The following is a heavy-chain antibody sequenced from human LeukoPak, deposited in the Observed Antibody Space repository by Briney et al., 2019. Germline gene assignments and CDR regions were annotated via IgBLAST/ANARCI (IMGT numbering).Heavy chain of an antibody. CDR1: GGSISSGDYY. J-gene: IGHJ1*01. CDR3: ARDRGNGWNHPAD. CDR2: IYYSGST. D-gene: IGHD6-19*01. Sequence: SETLSLTCTVSGGSISSGDYYWSWIRQPPGKGLEWIGYIYYSGSTYYNPSLKSRVTISVDTSKNQFSLKLNSVTPEDTAVYYCARDRGNGWNHPADWGQGTRVTVSS. V-gene: IGHV4-30-4*08.